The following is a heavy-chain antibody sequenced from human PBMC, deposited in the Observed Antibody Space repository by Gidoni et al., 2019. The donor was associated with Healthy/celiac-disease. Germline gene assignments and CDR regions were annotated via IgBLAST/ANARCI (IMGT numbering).Heavy chain of an antibody. V-gene: IGHV3-30*18. Sequence: QVQLVASGGGVVQPGRSLRLSCAASGFTFSSYGMHWVRQAPGKGLEWVAVISYDGSNKYYADSVKGRFTISRDNSKNTLYLQMNSLRAEDTAVYYCAKPPFTIFGVASGFDYWGQGTLVTVSS. CDR3: AKPPFTIFGVASGFDY. CDR2: ISYDGSNK. D-gene: IGHD3-3*01. J-gene: IGHJ4*02. CDR1: GFTFSSYG.